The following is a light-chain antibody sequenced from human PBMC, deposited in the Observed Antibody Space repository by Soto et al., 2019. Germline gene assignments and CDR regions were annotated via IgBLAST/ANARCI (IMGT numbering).Light chain of an antibody. J-gene: IGKJ1*01. CDR2: AAS. CDR3: QQTYSSPWT. V-gene: IGKV1-39*01. Sequence: DIPMTQSPSSLSASVGDRVTITCRASQDISNYLNWYQQRPGKAPNLVISAASSLQSGVPSRFSGSGSGTDFTLTISRLQVEDFATYYCQQTYSSPWTFGQGT. CDR1: QDISNY.